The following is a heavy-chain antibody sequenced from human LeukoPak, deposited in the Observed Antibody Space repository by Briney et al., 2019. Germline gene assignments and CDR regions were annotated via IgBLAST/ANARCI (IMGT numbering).Heavy chain of an antibody. CDR3: AKPAGAATYYFDY. V-gene: IGHV3-30*18. D-gene: IGHD6-25*01. J-gene: IGHJ4*02. CDR2: ISYDGSNK. Sequence: GGSLRLSCAASGFTFGSYGMHWVRQAPGKGLEWVAVISYDGSNKYYADSVKGRFTISRDNSKNTLYLQMNSLRAEDTAVYYCAKPAGAATYYFDYWGQGTLVTVSS. CDR1: GFTFGSYG.